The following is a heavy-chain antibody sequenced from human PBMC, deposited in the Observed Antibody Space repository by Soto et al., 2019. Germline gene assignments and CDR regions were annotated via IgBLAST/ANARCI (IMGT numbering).Heavy chain of an antibody. J-gene: IGHJ4*02. Sequence: QVQLVQSGAEVKKPGASVKVSCKASGYTFTGYYMHWVRQAPGQGLEWMGWINPNSGGTNYAQKFEGRVTMTRDTNINPAYMELSRLRSDDTAVYYCARGIMVVTALFDYWGQGTLVTVSS. CDR3: ARGIMVVTALFDY. V-gene: IGHV1-2*02. CDR1: GYTFTGYY. CDR2: INPNSGGT. D-gene: IGHD2-21*02.